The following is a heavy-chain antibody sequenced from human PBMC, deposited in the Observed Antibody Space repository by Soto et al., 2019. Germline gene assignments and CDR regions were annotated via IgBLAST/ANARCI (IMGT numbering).Heavy chain of an antibody. CDR3: ARDQTGITATGGGRIDH. Sequence: GGSLRLSCAASGFTFSSYGMHWVRQAPGKGLEWVAVISYDGSKKYYADSVKGRFTISRDNSNNTLYLQMSSLTPEDTAVYYCARDQTGITATGGGRIDHWGQGTLVTVSS. V-gene: IGHV3-30*03. D-gene: IGHD6-13*01. CDR1: GFTFSSYG. CDR2: ISYDGSKK. J-gene: IGHJ4*02.